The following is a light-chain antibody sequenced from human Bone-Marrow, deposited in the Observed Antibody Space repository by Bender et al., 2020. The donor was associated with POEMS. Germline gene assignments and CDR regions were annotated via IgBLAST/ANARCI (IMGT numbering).Light chain of an antibody. Sequence: QSALTQPASVSGFHGQSITISCTGTSSDVGGYNYVSWYQQRPGRAPKLMIYDVTNRPSGISNRFSGSKSGNTASLTISGLQAEDEADYYCSSYARSSTYVFGTGTKVTVL. CDR2: DVT. V-gene: IGLV2-14*03. J-gene: IGLJ1*01. CDR1: SSDVGGYNY. CDR3: SSYARSSTYV.